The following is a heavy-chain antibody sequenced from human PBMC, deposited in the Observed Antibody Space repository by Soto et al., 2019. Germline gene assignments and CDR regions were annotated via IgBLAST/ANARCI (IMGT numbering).Heavy chain of an antibody. J-gene: IGHJ6*02. Sequence: GGSLRLSFAASGFTFSSYGMHWVRQAPGKGLEWVAVISYDGSNKYYADSVKGRFTISRDNSKNTLYLQMNSLRAEDTAVYYCAKVRVGDIVLVPAAYPSVGYYGMDVWGQGTTVTVSS. CDR2: ISYDGSNK. D-gene: IGHD2-2*01. CDR3: AKVRVGDIVLVPAAYPSVGYYGMDV. CDR1: GFTFSSYG. V-gene: IGHV3-30*18.